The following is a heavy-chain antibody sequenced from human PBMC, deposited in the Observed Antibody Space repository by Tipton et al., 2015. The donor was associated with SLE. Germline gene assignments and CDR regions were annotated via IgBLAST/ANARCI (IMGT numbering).Heavy chain of an antibody. CDR2: IIPMVATA. Sequence: QVQLVQSGAEMKKPGSSMKVSCKASGGTFSFYTINWVRQAPGQGLEWMGGIIPMVATANYQGRVTITTDESRSTVYMEMSSLTSEDTAVYYCARKIPGAEAFDIWGQGTMLTVSS. CDR1: GGTFSFYT. V-gene: IGHV1-69*16. D-gene: IGHD1-14*01. CDR3: ARKIPGAEAFDI. J-gene: IGHJ3*02.